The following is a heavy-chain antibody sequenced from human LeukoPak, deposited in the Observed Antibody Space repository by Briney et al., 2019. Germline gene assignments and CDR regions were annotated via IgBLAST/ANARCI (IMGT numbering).Heavy chain of an antibody. CDR3: ARDMVRGVIGAFDI. CDR1: GGSISSYY. V-gene: IGHV4-4*07. D-gene: IGHD3-10*01. Sequence: PSETLSLTCTVSGGSISSYYWSWIRQPAGKGLEWIGRIYTSGSTNYNPSLKSRVTTSVDTSKNQFSLKLSSVTAADTAVYYCARDMVRGVIGAFDIWGQGTMVTVSS. CDR2: IYTSGST. J-gene: IGHJ3*02.